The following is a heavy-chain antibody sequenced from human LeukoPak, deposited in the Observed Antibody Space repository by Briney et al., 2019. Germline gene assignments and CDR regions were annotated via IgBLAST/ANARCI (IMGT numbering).Heavy chain of an antibody. J-gene: IGHJ3*02. D-gene: IGHD6-19*01. CDR3: AKVIPQWLVGAFDI. CDR1: GFTFSSYE. CDR2: ISSSGSTI. V-gene: IGHV3-48*03. Sequence: PGGSLRLSCAASGFTFSSYEMNWVRQAPGKGLEWVSYISSSGSTIYYADSVKGRFTISRDNAKNSLYLQMNSLRAEDTAVYYCAKVIPQWLVGAFDIWGQGTMVTVSS.